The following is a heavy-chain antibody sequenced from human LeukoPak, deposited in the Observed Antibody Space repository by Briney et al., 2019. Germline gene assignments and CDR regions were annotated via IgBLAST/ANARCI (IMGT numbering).Heavy chain of an antibody. J-gene: IGHJ6*02. CDR1: GYTLTELS. D-gene: IGHD3-22*01. V-gene: IGHV1-24*01. CDR3: ATDRGYYDSSGYHYYYYGTDV. Sequence: ASVKVSCKVSGYTLTELSMHWVRQAPGKGLEWMGGFDPEDGETIYVQKFQGRVTMTEDTSTDTAYMELRSLRSEDTAVYYCATDRGYYDSSGYHYYYYGTDVWGQGTTVTVSS. CDR2: FDPEDGET.